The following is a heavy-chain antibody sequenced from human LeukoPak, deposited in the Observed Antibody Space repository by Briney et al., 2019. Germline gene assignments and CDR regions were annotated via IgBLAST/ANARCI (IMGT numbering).Heavy chain of an antibody. CDR3: ARAPRVPRELPLYYYYYMDV. CDR1: GFTVSRNY. CDR2: IYSGGSK. V-gene: IGHV3-66*01. D-gene: IGHD1-26*01. J-gene: IGHJ6*03. Sequence: GGSLRHSCAASGFTVSRNYMSWVRQAPGKGGELGSDIYSGGSKYYADSVKGRFTISRDNSKNTMYLQMNTLRAEDTAVYYCARAPRVPRELPLYYYYYMDVWGKGTTVTISS.